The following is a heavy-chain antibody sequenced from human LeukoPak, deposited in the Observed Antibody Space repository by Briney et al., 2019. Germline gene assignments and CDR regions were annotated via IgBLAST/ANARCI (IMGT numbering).Heavy chain of an antibody. CDR2: ISSKSSYI. CDR3: ARGPVGTYSYGLSWFDP. Sequence: GGSLRLSCAASGFTFSSYSMNWVRQAPGKGLEWVSSISSKSSYIYYADSVKGRFTISRDNAKNSLYLQMNSLRAEDTAVYYCARGPVGTYSYGLSWFDPWGQGTLVTVSS. D-gene: IGHD5-18*01. CDR1: GFTFSSYS. J-gene: IGHJ5*02. V-gene: IGHV3-21*01.